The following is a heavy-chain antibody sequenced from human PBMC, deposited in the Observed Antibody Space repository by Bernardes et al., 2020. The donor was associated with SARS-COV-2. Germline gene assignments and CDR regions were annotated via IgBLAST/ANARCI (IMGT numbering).Heavy chain of an antibody. CDR1: GGSFSGYY. Sequence: SETLSLTCAVYGGSFSGYYWSWIRQPPGKGLEWIGEINHSGSTNYNPSLKSRVTISVDTSKNQFSLKLSSVTAADTAVYYCARVRFEFDYWGREPWSPSPQ. CDR2: INHSGST. CDR3: ARVRFEFDY. D-gene: IGHD3-10*01. V-gene: IGHV4-34*01. J-gene: IGHJ4*02.